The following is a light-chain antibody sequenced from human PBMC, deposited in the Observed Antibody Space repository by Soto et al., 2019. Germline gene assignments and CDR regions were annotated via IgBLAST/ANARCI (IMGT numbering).Light chain of an antibody. J-gene: IGKJ3*01. CDR3: MQALQTPLT. CDR2: LGS. Sequence: DIVMTQSPLSLPVTPGEPASISCRSSQSLLHSNGYNYLDWYLQKPGQSPQLLIYLGSNRASGVPDWFSGSGSGTDFTLKISRVEAEDVGVYYCMQALQTPLTFGPGTKVDIK. CDR1: QSLLHSNGYNY. V-gene: IGKV2-28*01.